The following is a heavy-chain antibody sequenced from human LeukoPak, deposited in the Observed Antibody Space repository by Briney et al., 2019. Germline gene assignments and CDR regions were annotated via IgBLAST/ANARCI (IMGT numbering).Heavy chain of an antibody. J-gene: IGHJ4*02. D-gene: IGHD5-24*01. Sequence: ASVKVSCKSSGYTFTAYAMHWVRQAPGQRLEWLGWISPSDGANYAQKFQGRVTMTRDTSMSTAYMDLNRLTSDDTAVYFCARDRYGDGFAHFDYWGQGTLVTVSS. CDR2: ISPSDGA. CDR3: ARDRYGDGFAHFDY. CDR1: GYTFTAYA. V-gene: IGHV1-2*02.